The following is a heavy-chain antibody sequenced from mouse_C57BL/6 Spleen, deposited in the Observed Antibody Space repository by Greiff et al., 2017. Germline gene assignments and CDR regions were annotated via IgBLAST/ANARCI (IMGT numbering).Heavy chain of an antibody. D-gene: IGHD2-10*02. CDR3: ARKEYDNWSLDV. J-gene: IGHJ1*03. CDR2: INPNNGGT. V-gene: IGHV1-18*01. CDR1: GYTFTDYN. Sequence: EVQLQESGPELVKPGASVKIPCKASGYTFTDYNTDWVKQSHGKSLEWIGDINPNNGGTIYNQKFKGKATLTVDKSSSTAYMELRSLTSEDTAVYYCARKEYDNWSLDVWGTGTTVTVSS.